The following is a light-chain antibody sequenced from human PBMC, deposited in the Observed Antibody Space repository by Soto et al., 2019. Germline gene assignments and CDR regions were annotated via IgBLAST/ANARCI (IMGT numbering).Light chain of an antibody. Sequence: QLVLTQPPSVSGAPGQRVTISCTGSSSNIGAGYDVHWYQQLPGTAPKLLIYGNSNRPSGVPDGFSGSKSGTSASLAITGLQAEDEADYYCQSYDSSLSGRVVFGGGTKLTVL. V-gene: IGLV1-40*01. CDR2: GNS. CDR1: SSNIGAGYD. CDR3: QSYDSSLSGRVV. J-gene: IGLJ2*01.